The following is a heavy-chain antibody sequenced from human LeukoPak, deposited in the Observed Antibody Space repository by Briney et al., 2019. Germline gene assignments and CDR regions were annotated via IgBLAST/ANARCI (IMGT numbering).Heavy chain of an antibody. CDR2: ISASGAI. Sequence: SETLSLTCTVSGASITSQFWNWIRQPAGEGLEFVGLISASGAINFNPSLKSRVTMSIDTSKNQFSLKLTSMTAADTAVYYCMSALGTWGQGTLVTVSS. CDR3: MSALGT. CDR1: GASITSQF. V-gene: IGHV4-4*07. D-gene: IGHD1-26*01. J-gene: IGHJ5*02.